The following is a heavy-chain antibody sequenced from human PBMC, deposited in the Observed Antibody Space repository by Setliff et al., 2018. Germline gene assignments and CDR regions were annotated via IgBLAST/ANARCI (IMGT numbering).Heavy chain of an antibody. Sequence: PSETLSLTCTVSGASISSSSYYWAWIRQHPGKGLEWIGYIYYSGSTYYNPSLKSRVTISVDKSKNQFSLKLSSVTAADTAVYYCARRETYYNFWSGYYAYWGQGTLVTVSS. D-gene: IGHD3-3*01. CDR1: GASISSSSYY. CDR3: ARRETYYNFWSGYYAY. CDR2: IYYSGST. V-gene: IGHV4-61*05. J-gene: IGHJ4*02.